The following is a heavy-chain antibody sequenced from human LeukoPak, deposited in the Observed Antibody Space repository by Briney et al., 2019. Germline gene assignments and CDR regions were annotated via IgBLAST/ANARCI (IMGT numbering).Heavy chain of an antibody. D-gene: IGHD2-8*01. CDR3: ARTSLYATNHDAFDI. J-gene: IGHJ3*02. CDR2: MNPNNDNT. CDR1: GYTFTNYE. Sequence: GASVNVSCKPSGYTFTNYEINWVRQAAGHGLEWMGWMNPNNDNTAYAQKFQGRVTMTRDSSISTAYTELSSLTSEDTAVYYCARTSLYATNHDAFDIWGQGTMVTVSS. V-gene: IGHV1-8*01.